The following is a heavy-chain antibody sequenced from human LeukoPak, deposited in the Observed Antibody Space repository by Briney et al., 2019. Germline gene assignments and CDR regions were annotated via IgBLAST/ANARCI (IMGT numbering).Heavy chain of an antibody. D-gene: IGHD6-6*01. V-gene: IGHV3-21*01. CDR1: GLTFTTYA. J-gene: IGHJ4*02. Sequence: PGGSLRLSCAASGLTFTTYAMNWVRQAPGRGLEWVSSIEPSGFTIFYANSVKGRFTISRDNAKNSLYLQMNSLRAEDTAVYYCARLYSSSSYYWGQGTLVTVSS. CDR2: IEPSGFTI. CDR3: ARLYSSSSYY.